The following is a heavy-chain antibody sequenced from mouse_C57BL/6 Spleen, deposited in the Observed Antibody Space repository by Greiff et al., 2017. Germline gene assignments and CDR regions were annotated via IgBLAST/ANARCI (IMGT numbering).Heavy chain of an antibody. CDR1: GYSFTGYF. CDR3: ARGGNYFDY. CDR2: INPYNGDT. Sequence: EVKLVESGPELVKPGDSVKISCKASGYSFTGYFMNWVMQSHGKSLEWIGRINPYNGDTFYNQKFKGKATLTVDKSSSTAHMELRSLTSDDSAVDYCARGGNYFDYWGQGTTLTVSS. J-gene: IGHJ2*01. V-gene: IGHV1-20*01.